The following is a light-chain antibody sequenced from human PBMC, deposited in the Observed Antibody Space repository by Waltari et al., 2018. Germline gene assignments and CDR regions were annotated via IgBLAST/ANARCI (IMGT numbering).Light chain of an antibody. CDR2: DVS. V-gene: IGLV2-11*01. CDR1: SSDVGGYNY. CDR3: CSYAGGYSWV. J-gene: IGLJ3*02. Sequence: QSALTQPRSVSGSPGQSVTTPCTGTSSDVGGYNYVSWYQQHPVKAPNLMIYDVSKRPSGVPDRFSGSKSGNTASLTISGLQAEDEADYYCCSYAGGYSWVFGGGTKLTVL.